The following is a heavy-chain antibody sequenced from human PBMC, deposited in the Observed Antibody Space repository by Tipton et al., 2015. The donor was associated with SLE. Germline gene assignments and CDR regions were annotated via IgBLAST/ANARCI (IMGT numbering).Heavy chain of an antibody. V-gene: IGHV1-8*01. D-gene: IGHD1-7*01. Sequence: QLVQSGAEVKKPGASVKVSCKASGYRFTTYDINWVRQATGQGLEWMGWMNPNSGDTGYAQKFQGRVTMTRNTSISTAYMELSSLRSQDTAVYYFARVWANWNYEEHGMDVWGHGTTVTLSS. J-gene: IGHJ6*02. CDR3: ARVWANWNYEEHGMDV. CDR2: MNPNSGDT. CDR1: GYRFTTYD.